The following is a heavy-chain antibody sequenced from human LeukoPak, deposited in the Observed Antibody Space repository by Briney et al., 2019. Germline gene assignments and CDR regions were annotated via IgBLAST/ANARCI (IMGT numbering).Heavy chain of an antibody. CDR2: ISANNNNT. CDR1: GYSFTTYG. D-gene: IGHD4-17*01. J-gene: IGHJ4*02. V-gene: IGHV1-18*03. CDR3: ARGIWSTTLTAYYLDY. Sequence: ASVKVSCKASGYSFTTYGISWVRQAPGQGLEWMGWISANNNNTDNVQKLQGRVTITRDTSASIAYMELSSLRSDDMAVYYCARGIWSTTLTAYYLDYWGQGTLVTVSS.